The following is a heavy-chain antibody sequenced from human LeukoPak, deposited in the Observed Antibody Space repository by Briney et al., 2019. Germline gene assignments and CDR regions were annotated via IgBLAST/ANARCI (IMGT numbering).Heavy chain of an antibody. V-gene: IGHV4-61*02. J-gene: IGHJ4*02. CDR2: IYTSGST. Sequence: SEALSLTCTVSGGSISSGSYYWGWVRQPAGKGLGWIGRIYTSGSTNYNPSLKSRVTISVDPSKNQFSLKLSSVTAADTAVYYCARAHKYSSGWLDYWGQGTLVTVSS. CDR3: ARAHKYSSGWLDY. CDR1: GGSISSGSYY. D-gene: IGHD6-19*01.